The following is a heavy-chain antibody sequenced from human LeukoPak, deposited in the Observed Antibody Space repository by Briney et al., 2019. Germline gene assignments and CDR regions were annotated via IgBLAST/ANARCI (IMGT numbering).Heavy chain of an antibody. CDR1: GGSISSGDYY. Sequence: SETLSLTCTVSGGSISSGDYYWSWIRQPPGKGLEWIGYIYYSGSTYYNPSLKSRVTISVDTSKNQFSLKLSSVTAADTAVYYCARFYYGSSGYYPDYFDYWGQGTLVTVSS. V-gene: IGHV4-30-4*01. J-gene: IGHJ4*02. CDR2: IYYSGST. CDR3: ARFYYGSSGYYPDYFDY. D-gene: IGHD3-22*01.